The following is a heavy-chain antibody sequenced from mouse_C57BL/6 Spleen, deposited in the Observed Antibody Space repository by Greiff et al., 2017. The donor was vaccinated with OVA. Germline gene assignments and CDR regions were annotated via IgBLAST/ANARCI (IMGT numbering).Heavy chain of an antibody. CDR2: IYPGDGDT. Sequence: VKLMESGPELVKPGASVKISCKASGYAFSSSWMNWVKQRPGKGLEWIGRIYPGDGDTNYNGKFKGKATLTADKSSSTAYMQLSSLTSEDSAVYFCARDGYYVQFDYWGQGTTLTVSS. D-gene: IGHD2-3*01. CDR1: GYAFSSSW. CDR3: ARDGYYVQFDY. J-gene: IGHJ2*01. V-gene: IGHV1-82*01.